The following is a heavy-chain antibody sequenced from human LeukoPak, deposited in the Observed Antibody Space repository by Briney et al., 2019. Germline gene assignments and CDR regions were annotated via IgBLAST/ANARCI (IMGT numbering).Heavy chain of an antibody. CDR3: ARSVYYGSGSYYNYYSYGMDV. CDR2: IYYSGST. Sequence: PSETLSLTCTVSGGSISSYYWSWIRQPPGKGLKWIGYIYYSGSTNYNPSLKSRVTISVDTSKNQFSLKLSSVTAADTAVHYCARSVYYGSGSYYNYYSYGMDVWGQGTTVTVSS. CDR1: GGSISSYY. J-gene: IGHJ6*02. V-gene: IGHV4-59*01. D-gene: IGHD3-10*01.